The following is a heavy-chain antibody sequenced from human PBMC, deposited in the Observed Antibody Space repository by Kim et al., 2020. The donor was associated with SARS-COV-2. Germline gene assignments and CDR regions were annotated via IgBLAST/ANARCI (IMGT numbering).Heavy chain of an antibody. D-gene: IGHD3-10*01. V-gene: IGHV4-31*03. CDR2: IDYSGNT. CDR1: GDSISSGGFY. Sequence: SETLSLTCTVSGDSISSGGFYWSWIRQQPAKGLEWIGNIDYSGNTFDNPSLKSRVTISLDTSKNQFSLNLNSVTAADTAVYYCARHGSGSYYKHHNGVDVWGQGTTVTVSS. CDR3: ARHGSGSYYKHHNGVDV. J-gene: IGHJ6*02.